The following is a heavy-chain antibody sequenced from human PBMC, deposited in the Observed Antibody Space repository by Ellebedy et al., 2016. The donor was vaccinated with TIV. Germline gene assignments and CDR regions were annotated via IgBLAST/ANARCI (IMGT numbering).Heavy chain of an antibody. CDR1: DGSVSSVTNH. V-gene: IGHV4-61*01. CDR3: ARGGGSGRHRGLLDY. J-gene: IGHJ4*02. CDR2: LYYSGST. Sequence: SETLSLTCSVSDGSVSSVTNHWSWIRQPPGKGLEWIGYLYYSGSTDYSPSLKSRVTISVDTSKNQFSLKLSSVTAADTAVYYCARGGGSGRHRGLLDYWGQGTLVTVPS. D-gene: IGHD3-10*01.